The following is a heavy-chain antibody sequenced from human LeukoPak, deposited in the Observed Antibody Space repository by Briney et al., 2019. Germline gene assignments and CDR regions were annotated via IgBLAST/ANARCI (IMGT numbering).Heavy chain of an antibody. D-gene: IGHD1-26*01. J-gene: IGHJ4*02. CDR1: GSRFTSYW. CDR3: ARRWRGATGGYYFDY. Sequence: GASLQISCQGSGSRFTSYWIGWVRQLPGKGLEWMGIIYPGDSDTRYSPSFQGQVTISADKSISTAYLQWSSLKASDTAMYYCARRWRGATGGYYFDYWGQGTRVTVSS. CDR2: IYPGDSDT. V-gene: IGHV5-51*01.